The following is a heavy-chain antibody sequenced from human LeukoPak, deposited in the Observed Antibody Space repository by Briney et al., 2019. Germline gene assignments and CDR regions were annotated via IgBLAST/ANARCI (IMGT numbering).Heavy chain of an antibody. CDR1: GYTFTSYY. D-gene: IGHD6-13*01. J-gene: IGHJ3*02. CDR3: VYSSSWYGGAFDI. Sequence: ASVKVSCKASGYTFTSYYMHWVRQAPGQGLEWMGIINPSGGSTSYAQKFQGRVTMTRDTSTSTVYMELSSLRSEDTAVYYCVYSSSWYGGAFDIWGQGTMVTVSS. CDR2: INPSGGST. V-gene: IGHV1-46*01.